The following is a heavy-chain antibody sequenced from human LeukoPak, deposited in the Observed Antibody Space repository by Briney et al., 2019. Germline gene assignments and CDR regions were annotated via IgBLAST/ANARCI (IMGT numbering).Heavy chain of an antibody. CDR2: IYYSGST. D-gene: IGHD4-17*01. V-gene: IGHV4-39*01. CDR3: ARLRSDYGDYDDVPHTEYYFDY. CDR1: GGSISSSSYY. Sequence: SETLSLTCTVSGGSISSSSYYWGWIRQPPGKGLEWLGRIYYSGSTYYNPSLKSRATISVDTSKNQFSLKLSSVTAADTAVYYCARLRSDYGDYDDVPHTEYYFDYWGQGNLVTVSS. J-gene: IGHJ4*02.